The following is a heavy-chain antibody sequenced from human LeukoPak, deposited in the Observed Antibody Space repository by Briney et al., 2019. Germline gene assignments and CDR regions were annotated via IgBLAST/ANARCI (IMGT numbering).Heavy chain of an antibody. J-gene: IGHJ4*02. CDR1: GFTFSHYW. V-gene: IGHV3-74*01. CDR3: VRERSGWLFDY. Sequence: GGSLRLSCAASGFTFSHYWMHWVRQVPGKGLVWVSHVNNDGSSTTYADSVKGRFTISRDNAKNTQYLQMNSLRAEDTAVYYCVRERSGWLFDYWGQGTLVTVSS. CDR2: VNNDGSST. D-gene: IGHD6-19*01.